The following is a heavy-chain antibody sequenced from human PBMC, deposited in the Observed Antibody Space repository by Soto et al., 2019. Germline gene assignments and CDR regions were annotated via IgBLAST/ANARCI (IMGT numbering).Heavy chain of an antibody. V-gene: IGHV3-21*04. Sequence: VGSLRLSCAVSGCNFSHYSMSWVRQAPGKGLEWVSSIGTSGSYIYDTDSVKGRFTISRDNAKHSLYLQMNSLRAEDTAVYYCARGQRYYDTSVYPGYWGQGALVTVSS. CDR2: IGTSGSYI. D-gene: IGHD3-22*01. CDR3: ARGQRYYDTSVYPGY. J-gene: IGHJ4*02. CDR1: GCNFSHYS.